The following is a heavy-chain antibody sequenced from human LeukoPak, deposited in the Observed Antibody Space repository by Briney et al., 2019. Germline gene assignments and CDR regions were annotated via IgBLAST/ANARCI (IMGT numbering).Heavy chain of an antibody. CDR2: IYTSRST. CDR3: ARDLKGSSGWSPLHAFDI. CDR1: GGSISSGTYY. J-gene: IGHJ3*02. Sequence: SETLSLTCNVSGGSISSGTYYWGWFRQPAGKGLEWIGRIYTSRSTNYNPSLKSRVTISVDTSKNQFSLKLSSATAADTAVYYCARDLKGSSGWSPLHAFDIWGQGTMVTVSS. V-gene: IGHV4-61*02. D-gene: IGHD6-19*01.